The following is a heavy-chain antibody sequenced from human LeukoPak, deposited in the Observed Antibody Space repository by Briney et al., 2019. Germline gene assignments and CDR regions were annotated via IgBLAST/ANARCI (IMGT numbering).Heavy chain of an antibody. D-gene: IGHD3-22*01. Sequence: SETLSLTCTVSGGSISSYYWSWIQQPAGKGLEWIGHIFTSGTTNYNPSLKSRVTMSLDRSRNQFSLKLSSVTAADTAVYYCARGSLITMIVVARRNWFDPWGQGTLVTVSS. CDR1: GGSISSYY. CDR3: ARGSLITMIVVARRNWFDP. J-gene: IGHJ5*02. V-gene: IGHV4-4*07. CDR2: IFTSGTT.